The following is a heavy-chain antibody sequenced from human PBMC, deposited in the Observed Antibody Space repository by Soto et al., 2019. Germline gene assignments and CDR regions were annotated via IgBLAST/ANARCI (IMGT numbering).Heavy chain of an antibody. D-gene: IGHD3-22*01. CDR2: VSSDGRDK. CDR3: ARDDSYSGPFDY. Sequence: EVQLEESGGGLVQPGGSLRLSCAASGFRFSSYWMSWVRQAPGKGPEWVAIVSSDGRDKTYADSVKGRFTISRDNAENSLFLQMNSLRADDTAVYYCARDDSYSGPFDYWGQGALVTVSS. J-gene: IGHJ4*02. CDR1: GFRFSSYW. V-gene: IGHV3-7*01.